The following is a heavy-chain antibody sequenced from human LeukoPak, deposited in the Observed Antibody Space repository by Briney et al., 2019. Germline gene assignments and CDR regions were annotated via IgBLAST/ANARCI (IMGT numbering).Heavy chain of an antibody. D-gene: IGHD4-17*01. CDR1: GGTFSSYA. J-gene: IGHJ4*02. CDR3: ARVNPHDYGDYENAKKLDY. CDR2: IIPIFGIA. V-gene: IGHV1-69*04. Sequence: GASVKVSCKASGGTFSSYAISWVRQAPGQGLEWMGRIIPIFGIANYAQKFQGRVTITADKSTSTAYMELSSLRSEDTAVYYCARVNPHDYGDYENAKKLDYWGQGTLVTVSS.